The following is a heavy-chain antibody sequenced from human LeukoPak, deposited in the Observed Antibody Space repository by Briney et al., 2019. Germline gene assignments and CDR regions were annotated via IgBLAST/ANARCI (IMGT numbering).Heavy chain of an antibody. D-gene: IGHD3-10*01. Sequence: GASVKVSCKASGYTFTNYDIHWVRQATGQGLEWMGWMNPYSGNTGYAQNFQGRITMTRNTSISTAYMELSSLRSEDTAVYYCARDTPLLWFGELFRWFDPWGQGTLVTVSS. CDR1: GYTFTNYD. V-gene: IGHV1-8*02. CDR3: ARDTPLLWFGELFRWFDP. J-gene: IGHJ5*02. CDR2: MNPYSGNT.